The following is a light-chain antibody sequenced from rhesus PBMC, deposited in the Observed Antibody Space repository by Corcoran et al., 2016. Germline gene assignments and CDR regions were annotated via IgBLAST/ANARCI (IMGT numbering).Light chain of an antibody. CDR3: QQYNNWWT. Sequence: EIVMTQSPATLSLSPGERATLSCRASQSVSSYVAWYQQKPEQAPRLLIYGASSRATGIPDRFSGRGSGTDVTLSISSLEPGDVGVYYCQQYNNWWTFGQGTKVEIK. V-gene: IGKV3S9*01. CDR2: GAS. CDR1: QSVSSY. J-gene: IGKJ1*01.